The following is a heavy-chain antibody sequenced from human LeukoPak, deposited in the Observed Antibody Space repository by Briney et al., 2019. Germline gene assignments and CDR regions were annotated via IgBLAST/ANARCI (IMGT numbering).Heavy chain of an antibody. D-gene: IGHD3-10*01. CDR2: IYYSGSM. CDR3: ASYKGGSGRYYKIEARYYHMDV. CDR1: GGSISSSSYY. Sequence: SESLSLTCTVSGGSISSSSYYWGWIRQPPGKGLEWIGTIYYSGSMFYNPSLKSRVTISVDTSKNQFSLKLSSVTAADTAVYYCASYKGGSGRYYKIEARYYHMDVWGKGTTVTISS. J-gene: IGHJ6*03. V-gene: IGHV4-39*01.